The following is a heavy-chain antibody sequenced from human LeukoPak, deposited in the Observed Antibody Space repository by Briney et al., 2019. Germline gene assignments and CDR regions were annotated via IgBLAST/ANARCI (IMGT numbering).Heavy chain of an antibody. Sequence: KPSETLSLTCAVYGGPFSGYYWNWIRQPPGKGLEWIGEINHSGSTNYNPSLKSRVTISVDTSKNQFSLNLSSVTAADTAVYYCARERSSDGAWFDPWGQGTLVTVSS. V-gene: IGHV4-34*01. CDR1: GGPFSGYY. CDR3: ARERSSDGAWFDP. CDR2: INHSGST. J-gene: IGHJ5*02. D-gene: IGHD6-19*01.